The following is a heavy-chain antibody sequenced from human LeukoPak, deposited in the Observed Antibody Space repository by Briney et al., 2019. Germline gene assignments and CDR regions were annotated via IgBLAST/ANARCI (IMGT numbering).Heavy chain of an antibody. CDR1: GFTFTNNF. CDR3: ATYRQVLLPFES. Sequence: GGSLRLSCAASGFTFTNNFMSWVRQPPGKGLEWVSSIFPSGGEIHYADSVRGRFTISRDNSKSTLSLQMNSLRAEDTAIYYCATYRQVLLPFESWGQGTLVTVSS. D-gene: IGHD2-8*02. J-gene: IGHJ4*02. V-gene: IGHV3-23*01. CDR2: IFPSGGEI.